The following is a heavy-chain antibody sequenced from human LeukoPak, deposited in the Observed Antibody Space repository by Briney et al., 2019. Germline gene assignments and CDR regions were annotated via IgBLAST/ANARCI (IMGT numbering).Heavy chain of an antibody. V-gene: IGHV4-59*01. J-gene: IGHJ4*02. CDR2: IYYSGST. CDR1: GGSISSYY. D-gene: IGHD3-10*01. CDR3: ARDDYDGSGSYYH. Sequence: SETLSLTCTVSGGSISSYYWSWIRQPPGKGLEWIGYIYYSGSTNYNPSLKRRVTISVDTSKSQFSLKLSSVTAADTAVYYCARDDYDGSGSYYHWGQGTLVTVSS.